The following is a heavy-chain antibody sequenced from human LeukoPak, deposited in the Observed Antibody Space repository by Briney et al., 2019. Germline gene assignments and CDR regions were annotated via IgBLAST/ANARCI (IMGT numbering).Heavy chain of an antibody. CDR3: ARVNEAVAGTDC. V-gene: IGHV3-21*01. CDR2: ISSSSSYI. CDR1: GFTFNYYM. Sequence: GGSLRLSCVASGFTFNYYMMNWVRQAPAKGLEWVSCISSSSSYIYYVDSVQDRFTNSRDNAKNSLYLQMNSLRAEDTAVYYCARVNEAVAGTDCWGQGTLVTISS. J-gene: IGHJ4*02. D-gene: IGHD6-19*01.